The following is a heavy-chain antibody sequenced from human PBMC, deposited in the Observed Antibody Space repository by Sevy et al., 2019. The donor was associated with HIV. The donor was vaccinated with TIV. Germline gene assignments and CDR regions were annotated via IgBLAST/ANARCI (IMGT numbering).Heavy chain of an antibody. CDR2: INPNSGGT. CDR1: GYTFTGYY. V-gene: IGHV1-2*02. CDR3: ARDNGNAHYYFDY. Sequence: ASVKVSCKASGYTFTGYYMHWVRQAPGQGLEWMGWINPNSGGTNYAQKFQGRVTMTRDTSISTAYMELSRLRSDDTAVYYCARDNGNAHYYFDYWGQGTLVTVSS. J-gene: IGHJ4*02.